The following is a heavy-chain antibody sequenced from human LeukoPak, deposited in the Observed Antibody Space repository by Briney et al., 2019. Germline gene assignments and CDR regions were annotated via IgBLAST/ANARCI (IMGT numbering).Heavy chain of an antibody. CDR3: VRDLILVWTSGDDFDY. V-gene: IGHV3-74*01. J-gene: IGHJ4*02. CDR2: MNEDGSII. Sequence: QAGGSLRLSCAASGSTFSSHWMHWARHSPGKGLEWVSRMNEDGSIITNADSVNGRLTIPIDNSKKTLYLHTNSQRAEDTAVYYCVRDLILVWTSGDDFDYWGQGTLVSVSS. D-gene: IGHD3-10*01. CDR1: GSTFSSHW.